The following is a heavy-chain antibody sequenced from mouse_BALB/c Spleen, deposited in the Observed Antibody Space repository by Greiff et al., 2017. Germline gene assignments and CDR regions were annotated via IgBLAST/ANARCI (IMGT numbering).Heavy chain of an antibody. J-gene: IGHJ1*01. V-gene: IGHV3-2*02. D-gene: IGHD2-3*01. CDR3: ARQDGYGYFDV. Sequence: VQLKESGPGLVKPSQSLSLTCTVTGYSITSDYAWNWIRQFPGNKLEWMGYISYSGSTSYNPSLKSRISITRDTSKNQFFLQLNSVTTEDTATYYCARQDGYGYFDVWGAGTTVTVSS. CDR2: ISYSGST. CDR1: GYSITSDYA.